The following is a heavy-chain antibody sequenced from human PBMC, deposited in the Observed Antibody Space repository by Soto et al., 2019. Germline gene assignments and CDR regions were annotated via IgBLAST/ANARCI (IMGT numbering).Heavy chain of an antibody. CDR2: ISGSGGST. D-gene: IGHD5-12*01. Sequence: EVQLLESGGGLAQPGGSLRLSCEVSGFTFSTYAMSWVRQAPGKGLEWVSAISGSGGSTYYADSVKGRFTISRDNAKNSLYLQMNSLRAEDTAVYYCARDRGGYGSYFDYWGQGTLVTVSS. V-gene: IGHV3-23*01. CDR3: ARDRGGYGSYFDY. J-gene: IGHJ4*02. CDR1: GFTFSTYA.